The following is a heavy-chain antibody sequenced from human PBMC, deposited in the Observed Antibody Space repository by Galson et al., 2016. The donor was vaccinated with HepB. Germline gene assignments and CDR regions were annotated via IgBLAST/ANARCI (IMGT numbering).Heavy chain of an antibody. Sequence: SETLSLTCKVSGGSISSSTYYGGWIRQPPGKGLEWIGLVYHRGTTYYNPSLKSRVSISVDISKNQFSLRLSSVTAADTAVYYCATRTGAIPEALDVWGQGTTVTVSS. CDR1: GGSISSSTYY. CDR3: ATRTGAIPEALDV. J-gene: IGHJ6*02. D-gene: IGHD1-1*01. V-gene: IGHV4-39*01. CDR2: VYHRGTT.